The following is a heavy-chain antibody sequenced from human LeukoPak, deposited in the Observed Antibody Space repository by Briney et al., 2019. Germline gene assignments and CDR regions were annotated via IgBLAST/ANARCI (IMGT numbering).Heavy chain of an antibody. V-gene: IGHV3-23*01. Sequence: GGSLRLSCAASGFTFSSYAMSWVRQALGKGLEWVSGISDSGGSRNYADSVKGRFTISRDNSKNTLYLQMNSLRAEDTAVYYCAKEVIAVAGRQFDYWGQGTLVTVPS. D-gene: IGHD6-19*01. CDR2: ISDSGGSR. CDR3: AKEVIAVAGRQFDY. J-gene: IGHJ4*02. CDR1: GFTFSSYA.